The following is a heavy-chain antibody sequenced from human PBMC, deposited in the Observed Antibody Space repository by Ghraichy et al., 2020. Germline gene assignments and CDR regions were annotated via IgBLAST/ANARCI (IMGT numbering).Heavy chain of an antibody. CDR2: IKEDGREK. V-gene: IGHV3-7*01. CDR1: GFNFDDFW. J-gene: IGHJ6*02. Sequence: GGSLRLSCEGSGFNFDDFWMGWLCQAPGKGPEWVANIKEDGREKFFEDSVKGRFTVSRDNSKNSLSLQMNGLRVEDTAVYYCARLKKDSYDWGYGMDVWGQGTTVIVS. CDR3: ARLKKDSYDWGYGMDV. D-gene: IGHD3-16*01.